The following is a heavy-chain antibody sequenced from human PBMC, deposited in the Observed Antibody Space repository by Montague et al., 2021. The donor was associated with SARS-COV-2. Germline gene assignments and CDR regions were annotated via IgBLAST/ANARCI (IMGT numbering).Heavy chain of an antibody. CDR3: ARARSRITMIVVVIDAFDI. CDR2: IYYSGST. Sequence: TLSLTCTVSGGSVSSGDYSWGWIRQPPGKGLEWIGYIYYSGSTYYNPSLKSRVTISVDTSNNQFSLKLSSVTAADTAVYYCARARSRITMIVVVIDAFDIWGQGTMVTVSS. J-gene: IGHJ3*02. D-gene: IGHD3-22*01. CDR1: GGSVSSGDYS. V-gene: IGHV4-30-4*08.